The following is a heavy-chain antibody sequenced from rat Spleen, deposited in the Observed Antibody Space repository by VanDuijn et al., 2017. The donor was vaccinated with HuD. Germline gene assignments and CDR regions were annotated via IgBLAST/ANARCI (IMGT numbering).Heavy chain of an antibody. CDR3: AREKLDWFAY. Sequence: QVQLKESGPGLVQPSQTLSLTCTVSGFSLSSYGVIWVRQPPGKGLEWMGVIWGNGNKNYNSVVKSRLSISRDTSKSQVFLKMNSLQTEDTATYYCAREKLDWFAYWGQGTLVTVSS. CDR2: IWGNGNK. J-gene: IGHJ3*01. V-gene: IGHV2-13*01. CDR1: GFSLSSYG.